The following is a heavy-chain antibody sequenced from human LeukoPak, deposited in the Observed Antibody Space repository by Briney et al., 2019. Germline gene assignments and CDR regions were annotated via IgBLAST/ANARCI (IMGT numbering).Heavy chain of an antibody. D-gene: IGHD3-3*01. Sequence: SETLSLTCAVYGGSFSGYYWSWIRQPPGKGLEWIGEINHSGSTNYNPSLKSRVTISVDTSKNQFSLKLSSVTAADTAVYYCARGTSYYDFWSGYYPPNLIDYWGQGTLVTVSS. J-gene: IGHJ4*02. CDR2: INHSGST. CDR3: ARGTSYYDFWSGYYPPNLIDY. CDR1: GGSFSGYY. V-gene: IGHV4-34*01.